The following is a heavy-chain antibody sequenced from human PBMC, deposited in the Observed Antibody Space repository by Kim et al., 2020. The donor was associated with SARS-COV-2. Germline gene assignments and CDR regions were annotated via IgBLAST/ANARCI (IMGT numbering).Heavy chain of an antibody. CDR2: INPNSGGT. J-gene: IGHJ4*02. D-gene: IGHD5-12*01. Sequence: ASVKVSCKASGYTFTGYYMHWVRQAPGQGLEWMGWINPNSGGTNCAQKFQGWLTMTRDTSITTVYMELSRLRSDDTAVYYCARGENVDVVATNDLDYWGQGTLVT. V-gene: IGHV1-2*04. CDR1: GYTFTGYY. CDR3: ARGENVDVVATNDLDY.